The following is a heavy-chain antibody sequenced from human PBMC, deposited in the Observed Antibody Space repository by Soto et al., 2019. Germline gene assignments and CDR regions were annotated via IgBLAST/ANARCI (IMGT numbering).Heavy chain of an antibody. CDR1: GASISSGNW. CDR2: IYHSGST. V-gene: IGHV4-4*02. CDR3: ASHRGNTFGPYDD. J-gene: IGHJ4*01. D-gene: IGHD3-16*01. Sequence: VQLQESGPGLVKPSGTLSLTCAVSGASISSGNWWSWVRQSPGKGREWIGEIYHSGSTNHNPSLKSRVIISLDKPTNQISLKLSSVTAADTAVYFCASHRGNTFGPYDDWGQGTQVTVSS.